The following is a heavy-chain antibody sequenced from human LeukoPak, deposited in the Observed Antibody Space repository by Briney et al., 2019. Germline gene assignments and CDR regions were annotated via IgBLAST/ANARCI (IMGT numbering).Heavy chain of an antibody. D-gene: IGHD1-26*01. J-gene: IGHJ4*02. CDR1: GGTFSSYA. CDR3: ARSRVGASLVYFDY. Sequence: ASVKVSCKASGGTFSSYAISWVRQAPGQGLEWMGGIIPIFGTANYAQKFQGRVTITTDESTSTAYMELSSLRSEDTAVYYCARSRVGASLVYFDYWGQGTLVTVSS. CDR2: IIPIFGTA. V-gene: IGHV1-69*05.